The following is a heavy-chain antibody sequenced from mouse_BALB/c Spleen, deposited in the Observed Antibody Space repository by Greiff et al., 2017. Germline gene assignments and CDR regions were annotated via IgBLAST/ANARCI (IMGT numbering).Heavy chain of an antibody. Sequence: VQLKESGPGLVKPSQSLSLTCTVTGYSITSDYAWNWIRQFPGNKLEWMGYISYSGSTSYNPSLKSRISITRDTSKNQFFLQLNSVTTEDTATYYCAKAQGAWFAYWGQGTLVTVSA. J-gene: IGHJ3*01. CDR3: AKAQGAWFAY. CDR1: GYSITSDYA. V-gene: IGHV3-2*02. CDR2: ISYSGST.